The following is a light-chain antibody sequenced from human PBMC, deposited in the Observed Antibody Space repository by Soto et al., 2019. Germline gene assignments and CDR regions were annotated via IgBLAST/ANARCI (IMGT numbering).Light chain of an antibody. J-gene: IGKJ4*01. CDR3: QRYGTSPPLT. CDR1: QSVSSRY. V-gene: IGKV3-20*01. CDR2: GAS. Sequence: PGERATLSCRASQSVSSRYLAWYQQKPGQAPRLLIYGASSRATGIPDRFSGSGSATDFTLTISRLEPEDFAVYYCQRYGTSPPLTFGGGTKVEIK.